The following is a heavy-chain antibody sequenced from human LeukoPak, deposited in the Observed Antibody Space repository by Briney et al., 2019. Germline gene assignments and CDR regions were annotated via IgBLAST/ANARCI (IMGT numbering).Heavy chain of an antibody. V-gene: IGHV3-21*01. J-gene: IGHJ4*02. CDR3: TSRGIDYYDSGGFTY. CDR2: INSRSNHI. Sequence: PGGSLRLSCAASGFTFSSYSLNWVRQAPGKGLEWVSSINSRSNHIYYADSVKGRFTISRDNAKNALYLQMNSLRAEDTAVYYCTSRGIDYYDSGGFTYWGQGTLVTVSS. D-gene: IGHD3-22*01. CDR1: GFTFSSYS.